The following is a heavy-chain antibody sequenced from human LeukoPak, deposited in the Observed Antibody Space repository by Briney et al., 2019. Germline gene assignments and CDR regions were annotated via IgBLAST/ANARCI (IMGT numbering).Heavy chain of an antibody. J-gene: IGHJ4*02. Sequence: PGGSLRLSCAASGFTFSSYSMNWVRQAPGKGLEWVSYISSSSSTIYYADSVKGRFTISRDSAKNSLYLQMNSLRAEDTAVYYCAKDSNWRSGVGATTSFDYWGQGTLVTVSS. V-gene: IGHV3-48*04. CDR1: GFTFSSYS. CDR2: ISSSSSTI. D-gene: IGHD1-26*01. CDR3: AKDSNWRSGVGATTSFDY.